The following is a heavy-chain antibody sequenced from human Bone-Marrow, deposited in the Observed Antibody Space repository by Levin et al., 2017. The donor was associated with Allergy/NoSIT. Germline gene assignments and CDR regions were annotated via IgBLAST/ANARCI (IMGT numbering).Heavy chain of an antibody. CDR3: ARGMKRSTWSRGAYFDS. D-gene: IGHD3-3*01. V-gene: IGHV4-30-4*01. Sequence: SETLSLTCTVSGGTINSDDYYWGWIRQPPGKGLEWIGYIYYSGSTYYNPSLRSQATISLDTSNNRFSLRVTSLTGGDTAIYFCARGMKRSTWSRGAYFDSWGQGTLVTVSS. CDR2: IYYSGST. CDR1: GGTINSDDYY. J-gene: IGHJ4*02.